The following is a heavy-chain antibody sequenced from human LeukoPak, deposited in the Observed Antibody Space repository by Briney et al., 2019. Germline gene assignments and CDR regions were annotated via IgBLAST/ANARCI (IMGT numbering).Heavy chain of an antibody. CDR3: ARGRFVDTAMVRLDAFDI. V-gene: IGHV1-18*04. J-gene: IGHJ3*02. D-gene: IGHD5-18*01. CDR2: ISAYNGNT. CDR1: GYTFTSYG. Sequence: ASVKVSCKASGYTFTSYGISWVRQAPGQGLEWMGWISAYNGNTNYAQKLQGRVTMTTDTSTSTVYMELRSLRSDDTAVYYCARGRFVDTAMVRLDAFDIWGQGTMVTVSS.